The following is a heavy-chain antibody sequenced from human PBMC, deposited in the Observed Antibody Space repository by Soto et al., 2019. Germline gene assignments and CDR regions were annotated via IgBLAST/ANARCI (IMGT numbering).Heavy chain of an antibody. CDR2: INPSNEIT. J-gene: IGHJ6*02. CDR3: ARASQMVINPYYYPMDV. V-gene: IGHV1-2*02. Sequence: GASVKVSCKTSGYTFSAFYVHWARLAPGRGFEWLGWINPSNEITTFSQSFQGRVTMTRDTSVSTAFMELSRLGSDDTAVYYCARASQMVINPYYYPMDVWGQGTTGTV. D-gene: IGHD3-22*01. CDR1: GYTFSAFY.